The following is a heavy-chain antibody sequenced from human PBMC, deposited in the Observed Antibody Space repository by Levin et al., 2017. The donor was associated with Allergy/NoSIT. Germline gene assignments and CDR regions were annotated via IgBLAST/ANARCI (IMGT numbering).Heavy chain of an antibody. CDR2: IYNSADT. J-gene: IGHJ4*02. CDR1: GGSITTRSYY. V-gene: IGHV4-39*01. D-gene: IGHD6-19*01. CDR3: ARSGIGVAATDY. Sequence: PSETLSLTCIVSGGSITTRSYYWGWVRQPPGMGLEWIGTIYNSADTLYNPSLQSRATISVDTSKNEFSLKLRSVTAADSAVYYCARSGIGVAATDYWGQGTLVTVSS.